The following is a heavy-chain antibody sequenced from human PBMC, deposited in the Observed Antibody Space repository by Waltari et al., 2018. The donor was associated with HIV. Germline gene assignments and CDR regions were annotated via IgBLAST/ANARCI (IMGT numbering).Heavy chain of an antibody. J-gene: IGHJ3*02. D-gene: IGHD1-1*01. CDR3: ARDGTYNWNAGGTFDI. CDR2: IWYDGSNK. Sequence: VQLVAFGGGVVQPGRLLRLSCAASGFTLISYGMNWVRHAPGKGLEWVAVIWYDGSNKYYADSVKGRFTISRDNSKNTLYLQMNSLRAEDTAVYYCARDGTYNWNAGGTFDIWGQGTMVTVSS. V-gene: IGHV3-33*01. CDR1: GFTLISYG.